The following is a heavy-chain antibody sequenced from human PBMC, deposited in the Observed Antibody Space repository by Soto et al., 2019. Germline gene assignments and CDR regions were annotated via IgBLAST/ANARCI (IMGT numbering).Heavy chain of an antibody. CDR2: TYYRSKWYH. CDR3: ARTNGYLAS. CDR1: GDGFSGNNAA. D-gene: IGHD4-17*01. J-gene: IGHJ4*02. Sequence: PSQTLSLTCDISGDGFSGNNAAWIWIRKSPSRGLEWLGRTYYRSKWYHECVVSLKGRITINPDTSKNQFSLQLNYVTPEDAAVYYCARTNGYLASGGQGTLVTSPQ. V-gene: IGHV6-1*01.